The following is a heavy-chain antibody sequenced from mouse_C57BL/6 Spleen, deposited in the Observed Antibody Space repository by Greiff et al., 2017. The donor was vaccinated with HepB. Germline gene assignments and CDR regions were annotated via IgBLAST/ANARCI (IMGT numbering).Heavy chain of an antibody. D-gene: IGHD1-1*01. CDR2: INPSNGGP. CDR1: GYTFTSYW. V-gene: IGHV1-53*01. Sequence: QVQLQQPGTELVKPGASVKLSCKASGYTFTSYWMHWVKQRPGQGLEWIGNINPSNGGPNYNEKFKSKATLTVDKSSSTAYMQLSSLTSEDSAVYYCARVGYYGPVRSFDVWGTGTTVTVSS. J-gene: IGHJ1*03. CDR3: ARVGYYGPVRSFDV.